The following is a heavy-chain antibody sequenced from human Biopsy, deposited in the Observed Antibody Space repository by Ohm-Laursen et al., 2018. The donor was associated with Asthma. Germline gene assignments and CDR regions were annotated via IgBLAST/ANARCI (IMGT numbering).Heavy chain of an antibody. CDR2: ISVYNGNT. J-gene: IGHJ6*02. Sequence: ASARVSCKTSGYTFNSAGITWVRQAPGQGLEWMGWISVYNGNTKVAQKLQDRVTMITDTSTSTAYMELRSLRSDDTAVYFCARAVDYSHYYGIDVWGQGTTVTVS. CDR3: ARAVDYSHYYGIDV. CDR1: GYTFNSAG. D-gene: IGHD3-10*01. V-gene: IGHV1-18*01.